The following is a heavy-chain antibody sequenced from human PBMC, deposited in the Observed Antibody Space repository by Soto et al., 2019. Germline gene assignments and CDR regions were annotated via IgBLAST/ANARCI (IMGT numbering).Heavy chain of an antibody. V-gene: IGHV4-59*08. CDR2: IYYNGTT. D-gene: IGHD2-8*01. Sequence: QVQLQESGPGLVKPSETLSLTCTVSGGSFTSDYWSWIRQPPGKGLQWIGYIYYNGTTNYNPSLKRRLTISQDTAKGQISLELTSLTAADTAVYYCVSHSGVAALGGLDHWGQGTLVTVSS. CDR1: GGSFTSDY. J-gene: IGHJ4*02. CDR3: VSHSGVAALGGLDH.